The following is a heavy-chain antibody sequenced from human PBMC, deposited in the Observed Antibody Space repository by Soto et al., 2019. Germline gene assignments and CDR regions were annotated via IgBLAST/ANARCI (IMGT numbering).Heavy chain of an antibody. CDR1: GYSFTSYW. J-gene: IGHJ6*02. CDR2: FYPGDSET. Sequence: PGESLKISCXASGYSFTSYWIGWVRQTPGKGLEWMGIFYPGDSETRYSPSFQGQVTISADKSISTAYLQWSSLRASDTAIYFCARQHITRVRGVSSTGMDVWGQGTTVTVSS. CDR3: ARQHITRVRGVSSTGMDV. D-gene: IGHD3-10*01. V-gene: IGHV5-51*01.